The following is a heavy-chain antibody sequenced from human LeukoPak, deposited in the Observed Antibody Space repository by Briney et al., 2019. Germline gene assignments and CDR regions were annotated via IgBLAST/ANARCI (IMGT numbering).Heavy chain of an antibody. Sequence: PSETLSLTCAVYGGSFSGYYWSWIRQPPGKGLEWIGEINHSGSTNYNPSLKSRVTISVDTSKNQFSLKLSPVTAADTAVYYCARGGIAAAGTFMFDYWGQGTLVTVSS. CDR2: INHSGST. CDR1: GGSFSGYY. CDR3: ARGGIAAAGTFMFDY. D-gene: IGHD6-13*01. V-gene: IGHV4-34*01. J-gene: IGHJ4*02.